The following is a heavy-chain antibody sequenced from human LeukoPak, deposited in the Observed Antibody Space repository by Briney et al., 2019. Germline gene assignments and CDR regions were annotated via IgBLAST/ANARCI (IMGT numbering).Heavy chain of an antibody. CDR1: GYSISNAYY. V-gene: IGHV4-38-2*01. CDR2: MYHSGST. Sequence: SEXXSLTCAVSGYSISNAYYWGWIRQPPGKGLEWIASMYHSGSTYYNPSLKSRVTISVDTSKNQFSLKLSSVTAADTAVYYCARVDFWSDYFFDFWGQGTLVTVSS. J-gene: IGHJ4*02. D-gene: IGHD3-3*01. CDR3: ARVDFWSDYFFDF.